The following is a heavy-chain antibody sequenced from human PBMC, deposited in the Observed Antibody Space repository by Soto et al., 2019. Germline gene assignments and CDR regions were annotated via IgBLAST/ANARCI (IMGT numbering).Heavy chain of an antibody. Sequence: ASVKVSCKASGYTFTSYDINWVRQATGQRLEWMGWINAGNGNTKYSQKFQGRVTITRDTSASTAYMELSSLRSEDTAVYYCASLDYYDSSGYYSFDPWGQGTLVTVSS. CDR3: ASLDYYDSSGYYSFDP. D-gene: IGHD3-22*01. V-gene: IGHV1-3*01. CDR1: GYTFTSYD. CDR2: INAGNGNT. J-gene: IGHJ5*02.